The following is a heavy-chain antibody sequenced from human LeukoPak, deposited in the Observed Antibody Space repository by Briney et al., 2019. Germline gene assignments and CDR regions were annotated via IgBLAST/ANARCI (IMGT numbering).Heavy chain of an antibody. CDR2: ISSSVSTI. V-gene: IGHV3-48*03. CDR3: ARTLRDSSGWNNYYYYYMDV. Sequence: GGXLRLSCAASGFTFSSYEMNWVSQAQGKGVEGVSYISSSVSTIYYADSVKCRFTISRDNAKNSLYLQMNSLRAEDTAVYYCARTLRDSSGWNNYYYYYMDVWGKGTTVTVSS. CDR1: GFTFSSYE. D-gene: IGHD6-19*01. J-gene: IGHJ6*03.